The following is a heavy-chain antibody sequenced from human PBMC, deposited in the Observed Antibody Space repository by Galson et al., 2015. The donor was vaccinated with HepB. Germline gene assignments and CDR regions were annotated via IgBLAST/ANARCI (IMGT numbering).Heavy chain of an antibody. CDR3: TTEYYYDSSGYYGYFDY. CDR1: GFTFSNAW. D-gene: IGHD3-22*01. V-gene: IGHV3-15*01. CDR2: SKSKTDGGTT. Sequence: SLRLSCAASGFTFSNAWMSWVRQAPGKGLEWVGRSKSKTDGGTTDYAAPVKGRFTISRDDSKNTLYLQMNSLKTEDTAVYYCTTEYYYDSSGYYGYFDYWGQGTLVTVSS. J-gene: IGHJ4*02.